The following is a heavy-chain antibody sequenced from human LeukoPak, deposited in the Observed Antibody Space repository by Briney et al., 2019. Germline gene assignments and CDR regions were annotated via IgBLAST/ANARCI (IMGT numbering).Heavy chain of an antibody. V-gene: IGHV4-59*01. CDR2: IYYSGRT. CDR3: ARGFYSPHY. D-gene: IGHD4-11*01. J-gene: IGHJ4*02. Sequence: SETLSLTCTVSSDSIQRDYWSWIRQPPGKGLEWIGYIYYSGRTYYNPSLKSRITISVDTSKNQFSLKLSSVTAADTAVYYCARGFYSPHYWGQGTLVSVSS. CDR1: SDSIQRDY.